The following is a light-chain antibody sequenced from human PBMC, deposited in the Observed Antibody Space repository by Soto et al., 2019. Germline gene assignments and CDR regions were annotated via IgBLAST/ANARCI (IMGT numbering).Light chain of an antibody. CDR1: QSISRF. Sequence: DIQMTQSPSSLSASVGDRVTITCRASQSISRFLNWYQQKPGKAPNLLIYAASSLQSGVPSRFGGSGSGTDFTLTISSLQPEDFATYYCQQSATTPWTFGQGTKVDIK. CDR3: QQSATTPWT. V-gene: IGKV1-39*01. J-gene: IGKJ1*01. CDR2: AAS.